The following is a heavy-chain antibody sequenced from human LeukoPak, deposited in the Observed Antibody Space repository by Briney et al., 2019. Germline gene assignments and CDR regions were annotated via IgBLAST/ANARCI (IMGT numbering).Heavy chain of an antibody. J-gene: IGHJ4*02. Sequence: PGGSLRLSCAASGITFSSYWMSWVRQAPGKGLEWVANIKQDGSEKYYVDSVKGRFTISRDNAKNSLYLQMNSLRAEDTAVYYCARETVRAAAYSGSYYNGADYWGQGTLVTVSS. CDR1: GITFSSYW. D-gene: IGHD1-26*01. CDR3: ARETVRAAAYSGSYYNGADY. V-gene: IGHV3-7*01. CDR2: IKQDGSEK.